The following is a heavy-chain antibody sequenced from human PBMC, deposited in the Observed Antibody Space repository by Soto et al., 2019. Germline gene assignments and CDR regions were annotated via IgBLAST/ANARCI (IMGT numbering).Heavy chain of an antibody. CDR3: ARDVVRSIGGDS. J-gene: IGHJ4*02. CDR2: IIPIFSKT. Sequence: SVKVSCKASGGPFSTSSFVWVRQGPGQGLEWMGGIIPIFSKTNVAPKFQGRITFTADESTRTVYMDLSSLRSEDTAIYYCARDVVRSIGGDSWGQGTLVTVPS. D-gene: IGHD3-16*01. CDR1: GGPFSTSS. V-gene: IGHV1-69*13.